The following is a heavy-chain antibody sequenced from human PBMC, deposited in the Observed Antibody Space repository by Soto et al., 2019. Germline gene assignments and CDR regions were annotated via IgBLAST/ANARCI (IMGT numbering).Heavy chain of an antibody. CDR1: GGTFSRYA. D-gene: IGHD3-10*01. CDR3: AREYYYGSGPRPPAFDY. V-gene: IGHV1-69*13. CDR2: IIPIFGTA. J-gene: IGHJ4*02. Sequence: SVKFSCKASGGTFSRYAFIWFRQAPGQGLEWMGGIIPIFGTANYAQKFQGRVTITADESTSTAYMELSSLRSEDTAVYYCAREYYYGSGPRPPAFDYWGQGTLVTVSS.